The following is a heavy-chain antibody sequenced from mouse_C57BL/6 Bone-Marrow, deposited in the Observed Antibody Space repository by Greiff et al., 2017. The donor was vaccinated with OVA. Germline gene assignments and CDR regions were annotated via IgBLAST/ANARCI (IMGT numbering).Heavy chain of an antibody. Sequence: EVKLVESGGGLLQPGGSLKLSCAASGFTFSDYGMAWVRQAPRKGPEWVAFISNLAYSIYYADTVTGRFTISRENAKNTLYLEMSSLRSEDTAMYYCARNYYGSEAWFAYWGQGTLVTVSA. CDR3: ARNYYGSEAWFAY. CDR1: GFTFSDYG. CDR2: ISNLAYSI. J-gene: IGHJ3*01. D-gene: IGHD1-1*01. V-gene: IGHV5-15*01.